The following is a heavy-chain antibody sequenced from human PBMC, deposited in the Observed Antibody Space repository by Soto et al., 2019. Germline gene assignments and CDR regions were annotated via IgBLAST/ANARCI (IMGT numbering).Heavy chain of an antibody. CDR1: GGSISSGDYY. V-gene: IGHV4-30-4*01. CDR3: ARRTSYCSSTSCYINAFDI. J-gene: IGHJ3*02. Sequence: SETLFLTCTVSGGSISSGDYYWSWIRQPPGKGLEWIGYIYYSGSTYYNPSLKSRVTISVDTSKNQFSLKLSSVTAADTAVYYCARRTSYCSSTSCYINAFDIWGQGTMVTVSS. CDR2: IYYSGST. D-gene: IGHD2-2*02.